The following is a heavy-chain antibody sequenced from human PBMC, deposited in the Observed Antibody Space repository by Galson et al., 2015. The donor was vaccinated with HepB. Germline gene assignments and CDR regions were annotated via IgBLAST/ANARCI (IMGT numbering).Heavy chain of an antibody. V-gene: IGHV1-18*01. CDR2: ISAYNGNT. J-gene: IGHJ4*02. CDR1: GYTFTSYG. CDR3: ARDLVVITPYYFDY. D-gene: IGHD3-22*01. Sequence: SCKASGYTFTSYGISWVRQAPGQGLEWMGWISAYNGNTNYAQKLQGRVTMTTDTSTSTAYMELRSLRSDDTAVYYCARDLVVITPYYFDYWGQGTLVTVSS.